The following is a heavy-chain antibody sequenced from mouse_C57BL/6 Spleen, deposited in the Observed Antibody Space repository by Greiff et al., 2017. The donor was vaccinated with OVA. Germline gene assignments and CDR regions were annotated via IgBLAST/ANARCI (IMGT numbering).Heavy chain of an antibody. J-gene: IGHJ1*03. CDR1: GFTFSDYG. CDR2: ISSGSSTI. CDR3: ASSFYYGSSYHGFDV. V-gene: IGHV5-17*01. Sequence: DVMLVESGGGLVKPGGSLKLSCAASGFTFSDYGMHWVRQAPEKGLEWVAYISSGSSTIYYADTVKGRFTISRDNAKNTLFLQMTSLRSEDTAMYYCASSFYYGSSYHGFDVWGTGTTVTVSS. D-gene: IGHD1-1*01.